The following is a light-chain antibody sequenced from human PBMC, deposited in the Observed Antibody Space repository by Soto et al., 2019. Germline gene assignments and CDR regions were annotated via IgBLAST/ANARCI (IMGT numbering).Light chain of an antibody. CDR3: CSSAPESTYV. CDR1: SSGVGAYDA. V-gene: IGLV2-23*01. J-gene: IGLJ1*01. CDR2: RGT. Sequence: QSGLAQPGSGCGSPGQSITISCTGTSSGVGAYDAVSWYQQHPGKAPQVIIYRGTKRPSGVSTRFSGSVSGSTASLTVSRLQAEDEAEYFCCSSAPESTYVFGTGTKVTVL.